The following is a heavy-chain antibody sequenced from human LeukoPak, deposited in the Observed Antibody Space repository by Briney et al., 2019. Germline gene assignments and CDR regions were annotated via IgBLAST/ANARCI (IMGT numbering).Heavy chain of an antibody. Sequence: SETLSLTCTVSGGSISSYYWSWIRQPPGKGLEWLGCIYYSGSTNYNPSLKSRVTISVDTSKNQFSLKLSSVTAADTAAYYCARGLLDDYTHPAAFDIWGQGTMVTVSS. V-gene: IGHV4-59*01. J-gene: IGHJ3*02. CDR2: IYYSGST. CDR3: ARGLLDDYTHPAAFDI. CDR1: GGSISSYY. D-gene: IGHD5-24*01.